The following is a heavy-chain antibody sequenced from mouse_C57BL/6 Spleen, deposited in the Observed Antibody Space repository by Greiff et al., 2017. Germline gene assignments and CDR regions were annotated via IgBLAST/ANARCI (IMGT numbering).Heavy chain of an antibody. CDR1: GFLLTSYG. V-gene: IGHV2-2*01. D-gene: IGHD2-1*01. J-gene: IGHJ4*01. Sequence: VQLQQSGPGLVQPSQSLSITCTVSGFLLTSYGVHWVRQSPGKGLEWLGVIWSGGSTDYNAAFISRLSISKDNSKSQVFFKMNSLQADDTAIYYCARQIYYGNYTAMDYWGQGTSVTVSS. CDR3: ARQIYYGNYTAMDY. CDR2: IWSGGST.